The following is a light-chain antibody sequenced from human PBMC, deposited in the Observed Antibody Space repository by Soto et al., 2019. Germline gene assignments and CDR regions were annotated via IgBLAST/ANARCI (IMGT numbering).Light chain of an antibody. CDR3: QHQSDWPRT. CDR2: GAS. V-gene: IGKV3-15*01. J-gene: IGKJ1*01. Sequence: IVMTHSRSTRSVSPGGRATPSCRARQRISGTLAWYQQKPGQAPRLLIHGASTRAPGFPARFSGSGSGTDFTLTICSLQSEDFAVYYCQHQSDWPRTFCQGTKV. CDR1: QRISGT.